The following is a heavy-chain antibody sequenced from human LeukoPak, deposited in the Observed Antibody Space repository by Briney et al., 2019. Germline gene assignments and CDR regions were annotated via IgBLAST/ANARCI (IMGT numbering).Heavy chain of an antibody. D-gene: IGHD3-10*01. Sequence: PGGSLRLSRAASGFTFSSYAMSWVRQAPGKGLEWVSAISGSGGSTYYADSVKGRFTISRDNSKNTLYLQMNSLRAEDTAVYYCAKDLAYGSGVGGFDYWGQGTLVTVSS. CDR3: AKDLAYGSGVGGFDY. J-gene: IGHJ4*02. V-gene: IGHV3-23*01. CDR2: ISGSGGST. CDR1: GFTFSSYA.